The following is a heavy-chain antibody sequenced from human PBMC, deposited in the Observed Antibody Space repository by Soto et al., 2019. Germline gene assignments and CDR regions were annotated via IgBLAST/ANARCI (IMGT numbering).Heavy chain of an antibody. J-gene: IGHJ6*02. CDR1: SGPDRSHN. CDR2: VYYTGDT. D-gene: IGHD4-17*01. CDR3: VRQGIDYLHGLVDV. V-gene: IGHV4-59*08. Sequence: QVQLQQSGPRLVKPSETLSLTCTVSSGPDRSHNWGWIRQPPGRGLEWIGYVYYTGDTAYNPSLRSRVPISADTSTNAISLTLSSVTAADTAVYYCVRQGIDYLHGLVDVWGQGTTVSVSS.